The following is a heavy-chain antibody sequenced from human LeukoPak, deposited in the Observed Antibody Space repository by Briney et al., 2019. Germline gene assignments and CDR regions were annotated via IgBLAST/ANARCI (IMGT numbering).Heavy chain of an antibody. D-gene: IGHD1-26*01. CDR3: ARHRVGATGWDFDY. CDR2: IYYSGST. CDR1: GGSISSSSYY. V-gene: IGHV4-39*01. Sequence: SETLSLTCTVSGGSISSSSYYWGWIRQPPGTGLEWIGSIYYSGSTYYNPSLKSRVTISVDTSKNQFSLKLSSVTAADTAVYYCARHRVGATGWDFDYWGQGTLVTVSS. J-gene: IGHJ4*02.